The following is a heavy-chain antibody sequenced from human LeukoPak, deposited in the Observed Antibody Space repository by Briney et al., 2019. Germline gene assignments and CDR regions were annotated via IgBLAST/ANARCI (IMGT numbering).Heavy chain of an antibody. CDR2: INHSGST. V-gene: IGHV4-34*01. J-gene: IGHJ4*02. D-gene: IGHD3-16*02. CDR1: GVSFSGYY. CDR3: ARGLRYDYVWGSYLPPYYFDY. Sequence: SETLSLTCAVYGVSFSGYYWSWIRQPPGKGLEWIGEINHSGSTNYNPSLKSRVTISVDTSKNQFSLKLSSVTAADTAVYYCARGLRYDYVWGSYLPPYYFDYWGQGTLVTVSS.